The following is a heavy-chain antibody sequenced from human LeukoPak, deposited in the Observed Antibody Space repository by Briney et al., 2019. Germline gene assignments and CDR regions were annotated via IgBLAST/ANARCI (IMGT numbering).Heavy chain of an antibody. D-gene: IGHD3-16*02. CDR3: ARSNYVWGSYRPRQSDAFDI. V-gene: IGHV4-34*01. J-gene: IGHJ3*02. Sequence: PSETLSLTCAVYGGSFSGYYWSWIRQPPGKGLEWIGEINHSGSTNCNPSLKSRVTMSVDTSKNQFSLKLSSVTAADTAVYYCARSNYVWGSYRPRQSDAFDIWGQGTMVTVS. CDR2: INHSGST. CDR1: GGSFSGYY.